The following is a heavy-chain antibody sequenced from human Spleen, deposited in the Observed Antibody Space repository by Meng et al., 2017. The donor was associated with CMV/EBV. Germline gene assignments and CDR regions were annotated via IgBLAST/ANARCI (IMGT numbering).Heavy chain of an antibody. CDR2: IGSSYRSI. Sequence: GGSLKISCAASGFIFSSYGMNWVRQAPGKGLQWVSSIGSSYRSIYYADSVKGRFTISRDNARTSLFLQMNSLRAEDTAVYYCARELFGYGSPPDAFDIWGQGTMVTVSS. CDR3: ARELFGYGSPPDAFDI. J-gene: IGHJ3*02. CDR1: GFIFSSYG. V-gene: IGHV3-21*01. D-gene: IGHD3-10*01.